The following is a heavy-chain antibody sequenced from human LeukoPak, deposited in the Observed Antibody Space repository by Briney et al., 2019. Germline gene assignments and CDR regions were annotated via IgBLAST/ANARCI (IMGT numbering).Heavy chain of an antibody. CDR2: ISGSGGST. CDR3: ARGRVGYCSGGSCYEPEYFQH. CDR1: GFTFSSYA. J-gene: IGHJ1*01. V-gene: IGHV3-23*01. D-gene: IGHD2-15*01. Sequence: GGSLRLSCAASGFTFSSYAMSWVRQAPGKGLEWVSAISGSGGSTYYADSVKGRFTISRDNSKNTLYLQMNSLRAEDTAVYYCARGRVGYCSGGSCYEPEYFQHWGQGTLVTVSS.